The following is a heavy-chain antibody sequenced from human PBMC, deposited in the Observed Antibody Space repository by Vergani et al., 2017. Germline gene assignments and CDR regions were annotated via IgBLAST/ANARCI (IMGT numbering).Heavy chain of an antibody. CDR1: GGSISSGSYY. J-gene: IGHJ6*02. V-gene: IGHV4-61*01. Sequence: QVQLQESGPGLVKPSQTLSLTCTVSGGSISSGSYYWSWIRQPPGKGLEWIGYIYYSGSTNYNPSLKSRVTISVDTSKNQFSLKLSSVTAADTAVYYCARWADGQQLVQDYYYGMDVWGQGTTVTVSS. D-gene: IGHD6-13*01. CDR2: IYYSGST. CDR3: ARWADGQQLVQDYYYGMDV.